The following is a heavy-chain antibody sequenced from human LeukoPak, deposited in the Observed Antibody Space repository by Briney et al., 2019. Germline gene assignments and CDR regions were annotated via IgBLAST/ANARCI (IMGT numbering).Heavy chain of an antibody. CDR1: GFTFSTYS. Sequence: GGSLRLSCAASGFTFSTYSMNWVRQAPGKGLEWVSSISPTSTYIYYADSVKGRFTISRDNAKNSLYLQMNSLTAEDTAVCYCARGGTSTSGYDYWGHGSLVTVSS. D-gene: IGHD2-2*01. CDR2: ISPTSTYI. CDR3: ARGGTSTSGYDY. V-gene: IGHV3-21*01. J-gene: IGHJ4*01.